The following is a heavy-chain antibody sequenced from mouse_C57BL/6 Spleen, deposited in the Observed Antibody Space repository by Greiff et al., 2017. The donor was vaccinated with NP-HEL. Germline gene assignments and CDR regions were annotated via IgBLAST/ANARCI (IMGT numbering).Heavy chain of an antibody. Sequence: EVKLQESGGDLVKPGGSLKLSCAASGFTFSSYGMSWVRQTPDKRLEWVATISSGGSYTYYPDSVKGRFTISRDNAKNTLYLQMSSLKSEDTAMYYCARHEEHSSGSAWFAYWGQGTLVTVSA. CDR2: ISSGGSYT. J-gene: IGHJ3*01. D-gene: IGHD3-2*02. V-gene: IGHV5-6*01. CDR3: ARHEEHSSGSAWFAY. CDR1: GFTFSSYG.